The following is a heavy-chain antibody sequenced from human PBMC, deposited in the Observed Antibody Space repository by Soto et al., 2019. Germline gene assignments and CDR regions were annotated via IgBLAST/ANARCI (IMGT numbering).Heavy chain of an antibody. CDR2: IGGSGGST. Sequence: GSLRLSCAASGFTFSSYAMSWVRQDPGQGLEWVSAIGGSGGSTYYADSVKGRFTISRDNSKNTLYLQMNSLRAEDTAVYYCAKLGSSLYYFDYWGQGTLVTVSS. CDR1: GFTFSSYA. CDR3: AKLGSSLYYFDY. J-gene: IGHJ4*02. V-gene: IGHV3-23*01. D-gene: IGHD6-13*01.